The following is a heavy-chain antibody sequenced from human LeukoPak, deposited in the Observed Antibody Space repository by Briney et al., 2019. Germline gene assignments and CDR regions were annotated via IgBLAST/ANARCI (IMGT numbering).Heavy chain of an antibody. CDR2: INTNTGNP. Sequence: ASVNVSCKASGYTFTSYAMNWVRQAPGQGLEWMGWINTNTGNPTYAQGFTGRFVFSLDTSVSTAYLQISSLKAEDTAVYYCASSPSTAASDAFDIWGQGTMVTVSS. V-gene: IGHV7-4-1*02. J-gene: IGHJ3*02. D-gene: IGHD2-2*01. CDR1: GYTFTSYA. CDR3: ASSPSTAASDAFDI.